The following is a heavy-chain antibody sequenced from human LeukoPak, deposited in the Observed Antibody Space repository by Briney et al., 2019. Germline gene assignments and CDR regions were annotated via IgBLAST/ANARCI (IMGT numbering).Heavy chain of an antibody. Sequence: PGGSLRLSCTASGFSLNKHWMHWARHAPGGGLVWVSRIDPDGVGSDSADSERGRFTISRDNARNTLYLQMESLRAEDTAVYYCARPPDSLANAYDVWGQGTMVTVSS. V-gene: IGHV3-74*01. J-gene: IGHJ3*01. CDR1: GFSLNKHW. D-gene: IGHD3-22*01. CDR3: ARPPDSLANAYDV. CDR2: IDPDGVGS.